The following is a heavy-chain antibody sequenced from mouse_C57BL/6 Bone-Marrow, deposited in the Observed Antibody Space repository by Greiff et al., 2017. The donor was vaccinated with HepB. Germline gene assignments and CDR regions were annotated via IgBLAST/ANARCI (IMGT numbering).Heavy chain of an antibody. CDR1: GYTFTSYG. V-gene: IGHV1-81*01. CDR3: ARRKAITTVVPFAY. D-gene: IGHD1-1*01. Sequence: QVQLQQPGAELARPGASVKLSCKASGYTFTSYGISWVKQRTGQGLEWIGEIYPRSGNTYYNEKFKGKATLTADKSSSTAYMELRSLTSEDSAVYFCARRKAITTVVPFAYWGQGTLVTVSA. CDR2: IYPRSGNT. J-gene: IGHJ3*01.